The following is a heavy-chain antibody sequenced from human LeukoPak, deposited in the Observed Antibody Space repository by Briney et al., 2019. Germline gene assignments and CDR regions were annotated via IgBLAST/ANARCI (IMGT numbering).Heavy chain of an antibody. CDR1: GFTFSSYA. D-gene: IGHD5-18*01. V-gene: IGHV3-23*01. CDR2: ISGSGGST. Sequence: PGASLRLSCAASGFTFSSYAISWVRRAPGKGLEWSSAISGSGGSTYYADSVKGRFTISRANSKNTLYLQVNSLRAEDTAVYYCAKEGYSYGTDYFDYWGQGTLVTVSS. CDR3: AKEGYSYGTDYFDY. J-gene: IGHJ4*02.